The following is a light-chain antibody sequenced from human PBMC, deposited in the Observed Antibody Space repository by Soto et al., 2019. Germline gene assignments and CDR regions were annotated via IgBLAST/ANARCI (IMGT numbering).Light chain of an antibody. Sequence: DIQMTQSPSSVSASVGDRVTITCRARQDISNWLAWYQHHPGKAPTLLIYAAFSLQSGVPSRFSGSGSWTDITRTISSLQPEDFAAYDCHPANSFPLTFGGGIKVEIK. J-gene: IGKJ4*01. V-gene: IGKV1-12*01. CDR2: AAF. CDR3: HPANSFPLT. CDR1: QDISNW.